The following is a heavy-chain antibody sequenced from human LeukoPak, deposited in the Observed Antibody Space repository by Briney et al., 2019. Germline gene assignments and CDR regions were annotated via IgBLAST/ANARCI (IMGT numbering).Heavy chain of an antibody. D-gene: IGHD2-2*01. V-gene: IGHV4-59*08. J-gene: IGHJ6*03. CDR1: GGSISSYY. CDR3: ARVTKPPGVVPAAIPPHMDV. Sequence: SETLSLTCTVSGGSISSYYWSWIRQPPGKGLEWIGYIYYSGSTNYNPSLKSRVTISVDTSKNQFSLKLSSVTAADTAVYYCARVTKPPGVVPAAIPPHMDVWGKGTTVTVSS. CDR2: IYYSGST.